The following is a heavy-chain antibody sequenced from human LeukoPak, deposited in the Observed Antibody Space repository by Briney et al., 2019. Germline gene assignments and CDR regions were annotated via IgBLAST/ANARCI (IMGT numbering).Heavy chain of an antibody. V-gene: IGHV3-53*01. J-gene: IGHJ3*02. CDR3: ARDSSDFGDALDI. Sequence: GGSLRLSCAVSGFIVSDYYMYWVRQAPGKSLEWVSVVYTGGRTLYADSVRGRVTISRDSPKNTLYLQMDSLRAEDTAIYYCARDSSDFGDALDIWGQGTMVTVSS. CDR2: VYTGGRT. D-gene: IGHD3-3*01. CDR1: GFIVSDYY.